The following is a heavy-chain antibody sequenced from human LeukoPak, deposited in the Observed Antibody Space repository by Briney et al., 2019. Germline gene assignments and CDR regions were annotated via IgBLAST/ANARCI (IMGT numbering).Heavy chain of an antibody. Sequence: ASVKVSCKASGYTFTSYGISWVRQAPGQGLEWMGWISANDGNTDYPQKLQGKVTMTTDTSTSTAYMELRSLRSDDTAVYYCARESHVTREDYWGQGTLVTVSS. CDR2: ISANDGNT. V-gene: IGHV1-18*01. D-gene: IGHD3-10*01. CDR1: GYTFTSYG. CDR3: ARESHVTREDY. J-gene: IGHJ4*02.